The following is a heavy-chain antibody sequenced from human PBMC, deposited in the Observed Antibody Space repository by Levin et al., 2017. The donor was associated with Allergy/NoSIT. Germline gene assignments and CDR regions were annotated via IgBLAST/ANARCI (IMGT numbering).Heavy chain of an antibody. V-gene: IGHV1-2*02. CDR1: GYTFTGHY. Sequence: GESLKISCKTSGYTFTGHYMHWVRQAPGQGLEWMGWINPISGDTHYAQKFQGRVTMTRDTSISTAYMELSRLRSDDTAVYYCARDLAHIRAKYSGSYLDYWGQGTLVTVSS. CDR3: ARDLAHIRAKYSGSYLDY. D-gene: IGHD1-26*01. CDR2: INPISGDT. J-gene: IGHJ4*02.